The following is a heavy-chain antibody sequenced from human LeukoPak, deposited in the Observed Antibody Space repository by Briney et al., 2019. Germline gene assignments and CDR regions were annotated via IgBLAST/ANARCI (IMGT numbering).Heavy chain of an antibody. CDR2: ISSTHAI. D-gene: IGHD1-1*01. CDR1: GFSFSGYA. J-gene: IGHJ4*02. Sequence: GSLRPSCAASGFSFSGYAMNWVRQAPGKGLEWISYISSTHAINYGDSMKGRFTVSRDNAKNSLYLQMNSLGAEDTAVYYCARDDNWAFDHWGQGTLVTVSS. V-gene: IGHV3-69-1*01. CDR3: ARDDNWAFDH.